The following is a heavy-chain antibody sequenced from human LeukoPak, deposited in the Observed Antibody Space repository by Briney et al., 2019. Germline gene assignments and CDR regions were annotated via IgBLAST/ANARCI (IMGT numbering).Heavy chain of an antibody. CDR2: ISGSGSTI. D-gene: IGHD6-13*01. CDR1: GFTFSSYE. CDR3: ARDLGYSSSWYEGGY. Sequence: GGSLRLSCAASGFTFSSYEMNWVRQAPGKGLEWISYISGSGSTIYYADSVKGRFTISRHNAKDSLYLQMNSLRAEDTAVYYCARDLGYSSSWYEGGYWGQGTLVTVSS. J-gene: IGHJ4*02. V-gene: IGHV3-48*03.